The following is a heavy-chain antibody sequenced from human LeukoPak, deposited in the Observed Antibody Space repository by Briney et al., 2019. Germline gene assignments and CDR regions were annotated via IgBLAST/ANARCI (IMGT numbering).Heavy chain of an antibody. Sequence: ASVKVSCKASGGTFSSYAISWVRQAPGQGLEWMGRIIPILGIANYAQKFQGRVTITADKSTSTAYMELSSLRSEDTAVYYCARERVALNWFDPWGQGTLVTVSS. CDR1: GGTFSSYA. CDR2: IIPILGIA. V-gene: IGHV1-69*04. D-gene: IGHD2-21*01. CDR3: ARERVALNWFDP. J-gene: IGHJ5*02.